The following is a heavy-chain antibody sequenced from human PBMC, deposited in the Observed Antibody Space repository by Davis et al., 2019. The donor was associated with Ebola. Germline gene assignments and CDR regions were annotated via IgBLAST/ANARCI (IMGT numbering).Heavy chain of an antibody. CDR3: ARGRHLSVSPFAY. V-gene: IGHV4-59*11. D-gene: IGHD5/OR15-5a*01. CDR1: GGSISSPF. Sequence: PSETLSLTCLVSGGSISSPFWTWIRQSPGKGLEWIGYIHSSGNTNYNPSFKSRVTVSLDASKSQSSLKLSSVTAADTAVYYCARGRHLSVSPFAYWGQGILVTVSS. CDR2: IHSSGNT. J-gene: IGHJ4*02.